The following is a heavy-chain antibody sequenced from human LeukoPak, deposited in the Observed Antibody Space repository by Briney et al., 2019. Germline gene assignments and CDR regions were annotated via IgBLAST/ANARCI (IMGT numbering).Heavy chain of an antibody. J-gene: IGHJ5*02. CDR1: GGSISSDNYF. Sequence: SETLSLTCTVSGGSISSDNYFWGWIRQPPGKGLEWIGHIHYSGSTYYNPSLKSRVTISIDTSNNQFSLKLSSVTAADTAVYYCATDVRLPVPLFDPWGQGSLVTVSS. CDR3: ATDVRLPVPLFDP. D-gene: IGHD4-11*01. CDR2: IHYSGST. V-gene: IGHV4-39*07.